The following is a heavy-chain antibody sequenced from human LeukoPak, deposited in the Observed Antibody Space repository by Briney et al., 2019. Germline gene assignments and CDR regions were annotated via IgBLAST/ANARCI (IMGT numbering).Heavy chain of an antibody. J-gene: IGHJ4*02. D-gene: IGHD6-13*01. CDR3: ARDRSSSTWYPYYFDY. V-gene: IGHV4-39*07. CDR1: GDSISSSRYY. Sequence: KASETLSLTCTVSGDSISSSRYYWGWIRQSPGQGLEWIGSIYYTGSTYDNPSLRSRVTMSVDTSKNQFSLRLRFVTAADTAVYYCARDRSSSTWYPYYFDYWGQGTLVTVSS. CDR2: IYYTGST.